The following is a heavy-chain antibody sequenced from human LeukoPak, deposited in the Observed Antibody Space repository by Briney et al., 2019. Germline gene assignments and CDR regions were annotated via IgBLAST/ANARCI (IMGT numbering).Heavy chain of an antibody. CDR1: GGSFSGYY. D-gene: IGHD1-26*01. CDR2: INHSGST. CDR3: ARGLGARDY. Sequence: PSETLSLPCAVYGGSFSGYYWSWIRQPPGKGLEWIGEINHSGSTNYNPSLKSRVTISVDTSKNQSSLKLSSVTAADTAVYYCARGLGARDYWGQGTLVTVSS. J-gene: IGHJ4*02. V-gene: IGHV4-34*01.